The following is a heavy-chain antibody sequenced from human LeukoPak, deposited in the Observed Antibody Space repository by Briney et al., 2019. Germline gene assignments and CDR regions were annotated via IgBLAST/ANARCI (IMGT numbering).Heavy chain of an antibody. V-gene: IGHV1-18*01. J-gene: IGHJ1*01. CDR2: TSAYNGNK. Sequence: ASVKVSCKASGYTFTSYGISWVRQAPGQGLEWMGWTSAYNGNKNYAQKLQGRVTMTTDTSTSTAYMELRSLRSDDTAVYYCAAYSSSWTAEYFQHWGQGTLVTVSS. D-gene: IGHD6-13*01. CDR3: AAYSSSWTAEYFQH. CDR1: GYTFTSYG.